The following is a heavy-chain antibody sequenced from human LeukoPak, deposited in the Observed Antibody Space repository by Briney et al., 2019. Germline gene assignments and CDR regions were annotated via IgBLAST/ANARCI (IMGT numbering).Heavy chain of an antibody. Sequence: GGSLRLSCEGSGFTFSNYRMGWVRQAPGKGLQWVANIKTDGSEKYYVDSVKGRFTISRDNAKNSLYLQMNSLRAEDTAVYYCATYSSLNRREFQFWGQGTLLTVSS. J-gene: IGHJ1*01. D-gene: IGHD3-22*01. CDR1: GFTFSNYR. V-gene: IGHV3-7*01. CDR2: IKTDGSEK. CDR3: ATYSSLNRREFQF.